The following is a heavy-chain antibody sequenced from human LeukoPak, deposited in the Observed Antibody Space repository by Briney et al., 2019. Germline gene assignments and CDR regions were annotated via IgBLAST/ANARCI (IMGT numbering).Heavy chain of an antibody. D-gene: IGHD2-15*01. CDR1: GYTFTGYY. J-gene: IGHJ4*02. Sequence: GASVKVSCKASGYTFTGYYMHWVRQAPGQGLEWMGWMNPNSGNTGYAQKFQGRVTMTRNTSISTAYMELSSLRSEDTAVYYCARGRAIRRWGSYQNDYWGQGTLVTVSS. V-gene: IGHV1-8*02. CDR2: MNPNSGNT. CDR3: ARGRAIRRWGSYQNDY.